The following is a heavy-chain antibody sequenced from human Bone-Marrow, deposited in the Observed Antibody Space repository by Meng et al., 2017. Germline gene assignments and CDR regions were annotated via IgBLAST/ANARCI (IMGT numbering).Heavy chain of an antibody. V-gene: IGHV3-33*01. Sequence: GESLKISCAASGFTFSSYGMHWVRQAPGKGLEWVAVIWYDGSNKYYADSVKGRFTISRDNSKNTLYLQMNSLRAEDTAVYYCARGAEGWELLDLYYFDYWGQGTLVTVSS. CDR3: ARGAEGWELLDLYYFDY. D-gene: IGHD1-26*01. J-gene: IGHJ4*02. CDR2: IWYDGSNK. CDR1: GFTFSSYG.